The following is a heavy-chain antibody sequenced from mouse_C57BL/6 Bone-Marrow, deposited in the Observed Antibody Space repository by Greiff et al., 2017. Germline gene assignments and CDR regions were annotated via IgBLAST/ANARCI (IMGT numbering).Heavy chain of an antibody. D-gene: IGHD1-1*02. CDR2: LDPETGGT. CDR3: TRSRLWSYAMDY. V-gene: IGHV1-15*01. Sequence: VQLQQSGAELVRPGASVTLSCKASGYKFTDYEMHWVKQTPVHGLEWIGALDPETGGTAYNQKCKGKAILTADKSSSTAYMELRSLTSEDSAVYYCTRSRLWSYAMDYWGQGTSVTVSS. J-gene: IGHJ4*01. CDR1: GYKFTDYE.